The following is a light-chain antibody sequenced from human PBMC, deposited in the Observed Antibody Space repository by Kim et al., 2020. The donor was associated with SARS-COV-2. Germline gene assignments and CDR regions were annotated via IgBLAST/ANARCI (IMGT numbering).Light chain of an antibody. CDR3: QQYNNWPPIT. CDR1: QSVSSN. V-gene: IGKV3-15*01. CDR2: GAY. Sequence: SPGERATLSCRASQSVSSNLAWYQQKSGQAPRLLIYGAYTRATGIPARFSGSGSGTEFTLTISSLQSEDFAVYYCQQYNNWPPITFGGGTKVDIK. J-gene: IGKJ4*01.